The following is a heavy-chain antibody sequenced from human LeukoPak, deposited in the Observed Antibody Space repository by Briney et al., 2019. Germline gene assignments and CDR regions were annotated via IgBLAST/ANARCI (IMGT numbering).Heavy chain of an antibody. D-gene: IGHD2-2*01. J-gene: IGHJ5*02. CDR3: ARGPPQNQLLSWLDP. Sequence: SGTLSLTCAVSGGSISSSNWWSWVRQPPGKGLEWIGYISHSGSTNFNPSLKSRVTISVDRSKNQFSLKLTSVTAADTAVYYCARGPPQNQLLSWLDPWAREPWSPSPQ. CDR2: ISHSGST. CDR1: GGSISSSNW. V-gene: IGHV4-4*02.